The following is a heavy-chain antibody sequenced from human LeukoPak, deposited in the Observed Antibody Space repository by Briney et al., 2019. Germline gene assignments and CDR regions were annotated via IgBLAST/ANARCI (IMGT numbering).Heavy chain of an antibody. D-gene: IGHD2/OR15-2a*01. CDR2: ISYDGSNK. CDR1: GFTFSSYW. V-gene: IGHV3-30*01. CDR3: ARVYFSDYYMDV. Sequence: QAGGSLRLSCAASGFTFSSYWMSWVRQAPGKGLEWVAVISYDGSNKYYADSVKGRFTISRDNSKNTLYLQMNSLRAEDTAVYYCARVYFSDYYMDVWGKGTTVTVSS. J-gene: IGHJ6*03.